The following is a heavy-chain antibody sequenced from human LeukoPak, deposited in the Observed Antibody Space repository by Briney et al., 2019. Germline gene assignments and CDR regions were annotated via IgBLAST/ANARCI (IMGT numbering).Heavy chain of an antibody. CDR1: GFTFSSYA. J-gene: IGHJ4*02. CDR3: SVMHRYYDGSGYWLQ. CDR2: ISTNGGST. V-gene: IGHV3-23*01. Sequence: AGGSLRLSCAASGFTFSSYAMSWVRQAPGKGLEWVSGISTNGGSTSYADSVKGRFTISRDNPTNTLYMQMNSLRAEDTAVYYCSVMHRYYDGSGYWLQWGQATLVTVSS. D-gene: IGHD3-22*01.